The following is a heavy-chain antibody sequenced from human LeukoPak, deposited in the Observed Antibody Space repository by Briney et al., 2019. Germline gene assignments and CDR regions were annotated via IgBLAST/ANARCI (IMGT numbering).Heavy chain of an antibody. J-gene: IGHJ3*01. CDR2: ISYDGSNK. Sequence: PGRSLRLSCAASGFTFSSYAMHWVRQAPGKGLEWVAVISYDGSNKYYADSVKGRFTISRDNSKNTLYLQMNSLRAEDTAVYYCAQGGDERAWGQGTMVTVSP. CDR1: GFTFSSYA. CDR3: AQGGDERA. D-gene: IGHD5-24*01. V-gene: IGHV3-30-3*02.